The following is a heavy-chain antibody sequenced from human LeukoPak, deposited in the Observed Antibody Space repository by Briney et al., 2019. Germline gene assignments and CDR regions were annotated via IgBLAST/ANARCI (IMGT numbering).Heavy chain of an antibody. D-gene: IGHD3-9*01. V-gene: IGHV3-30*02. CDR2: IRYDGTNK. CDR3: AKDSTYYDILTGYGSRNWFDP. J-gene: IGHJ5*02. Sequence: PGGSLRLSCAASGFTFSSYSMNWVRQAPGKGLEWVAFIRYDGTNKYYADSVKGRFTISRDNSKNTLYLQMNSLRAEDTAVYYCAKDSTYYDILTGYGSRNWFDPWGQGALVTVSS. CDR1: GFTFSSYS.